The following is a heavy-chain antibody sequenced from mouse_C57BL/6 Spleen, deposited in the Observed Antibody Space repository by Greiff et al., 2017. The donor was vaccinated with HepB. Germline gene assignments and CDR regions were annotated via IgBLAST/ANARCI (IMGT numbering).Heavy chain of an antibody. CDR1: GYAFSSYW. J-gene: IGHJ1*03. CDR2: IYPGDGDT. V-gene: IGHV1-80*01. CDR3: ARSQLYWYFDV. Sequence: VQLQQSGAELVKPGASVEISCKASGYAFSSYWMNWVKQRPGKGLEWIGQIYPGDGDTNYNGKFKGKATLTADKSSSTAYMQLSSLTSEDSAVYFCARSQLYWYFDVWGTGTTVTVSS. D-gene: IGHD6-1*01.